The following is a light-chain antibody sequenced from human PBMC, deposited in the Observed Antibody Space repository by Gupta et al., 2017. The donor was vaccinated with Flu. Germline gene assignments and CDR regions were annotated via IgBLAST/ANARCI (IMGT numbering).Light chain of an antibody. CDR1: QSVSNF. Sequence: DIQMTQSPSSLSASVGDRVTITRRASQSVSNFLNWYQQKPGKAPKLLIYAASTLQGGVPSRFSGSGSGTDFTLTINRLQPEDFATYYCQQGDSTPNTFGRGTTVEIK. V-gene: IGKV1-39*01. J-gene: IGKJ4*02. CDR3: QQGDSTPNT. CDR2: AAS.